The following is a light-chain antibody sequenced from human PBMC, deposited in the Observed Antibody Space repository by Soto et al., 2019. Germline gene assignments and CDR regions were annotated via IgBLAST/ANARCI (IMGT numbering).Light chain of an antibody. J-gene: IGKJ5*01. CDR3: QQYFNTPRT. V-gene: IGKV1-39*01. Sequence: QMTQSPSSLSASVGNIVTITWRATQSISSYLNWYQQQPGEAPKLLIYAASILQSGVPSRFSGSGSGTDFTLTISRLQPGDFATYFCQQYFNTPRTFGQGTRLENK. CDR2: AAS. CDR1: QSISSY.